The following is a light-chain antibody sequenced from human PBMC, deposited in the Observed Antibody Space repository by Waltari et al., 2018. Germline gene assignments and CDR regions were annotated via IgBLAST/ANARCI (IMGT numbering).Light chain of an antibody. J-gene: IGKJ1*01. V-gene: IGKV3-20*01. CDR2: HAS. CDR3: QHYESVPVT. Sequence: ELFLPHSPGLLSLSAGERPTLSCRTSQSISRYLAWYQQKPGQAPRLLIYHASSRATGIPDRFSGSGSGTDFSLTISRLEPEDFAVYYCQHYESVPVTFGQGTKVEI. CDR1: QSISRY.